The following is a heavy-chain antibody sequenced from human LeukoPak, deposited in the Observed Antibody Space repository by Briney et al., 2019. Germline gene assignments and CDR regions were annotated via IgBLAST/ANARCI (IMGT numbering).Heavy chain of an antibody. CDR1: GGSISSYY. CDR3: ARDRYYYYGMDV. J-gene: IGHJ6*02. V-gene: IGHV4-59*01. CDR2: IYYSGST. Sequence: SETLSLTCTVSGGSISSYYWSWIRQPPGKGLEWIGYIYYSGSTNYNPSLKSRVTISVDTSKNQFSLKLSSVTAADTAVYYCARDRYYYYGMDVWGQGTTVTVCS.